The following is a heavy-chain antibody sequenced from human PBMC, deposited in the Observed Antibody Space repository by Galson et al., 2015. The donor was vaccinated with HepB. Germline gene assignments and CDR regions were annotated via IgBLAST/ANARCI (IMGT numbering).Heavy chain of an antibody. D-gene: IGHD6-13*01. J-gene: IGHJ4*02. Sequence: SLRLSCAASGFTFSDYYMSWIRQAPGKGLKWVSYISSSSSYTNYADSVKGRFTISRDNAKNSLYLQMNSLRAEDTAVYYCARGDSSSWYGSVDYWGQGTLVTVSS. CDR2: ISSSSSYT. CDR1: GFTFSDYY. V-gene: IGHV3-11*03. CDR3: ARGDSSSWYGSVDY.